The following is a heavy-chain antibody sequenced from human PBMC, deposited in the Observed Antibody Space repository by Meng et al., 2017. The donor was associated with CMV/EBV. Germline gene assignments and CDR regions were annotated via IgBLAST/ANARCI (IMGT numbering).Heavy chain of an antibody. V-gene: IGHV1-69*05. J-gene: IGHJ6*02. Sequence: SVQVSCKASAGTFSSYAISWLRQAPGQGLEWMGGIIPIFGTANYGQKFQGRVTITTGESTSTAYMELSSMRSEDKAVYYCARDRGITIFGVVIPAGMDVWGQGTTVTVSS. CDR3: ARDRGITIFGVVIPAGMDV. D-gene: IGHD3-3*01. CDR1: AGTFSSYA. CDR2: IIPIFGTA.